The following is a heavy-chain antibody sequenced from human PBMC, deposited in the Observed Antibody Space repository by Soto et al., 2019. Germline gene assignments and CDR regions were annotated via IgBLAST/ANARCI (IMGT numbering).Heavy chain of an antibody. Sequence: QVQLQESGPGLVKPSETLSLTCTVSGGTISSWYWSWIRQPPGKGLEWIGYIYYSGCTNCNPSLKCRVTISVDPSKTQFALKLSSVTAADTAVYYCASRYGSAIDYWGQGTLVTVSS. CDR3: ASRYGSAIDY. D-gene: IGHD1-26*01. CDR1: GGTISSWY. J-gene: IGHJ4*02. V-gene: IGHV4-59*08. CDR2: IYYSGCT.